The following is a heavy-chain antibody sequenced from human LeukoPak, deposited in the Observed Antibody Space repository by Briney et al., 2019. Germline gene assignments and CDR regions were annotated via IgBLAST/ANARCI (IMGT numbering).Heavy chain of an antibody. CDR3: ARDTRITMGY. J-gene: IGHJ4*02. Sequence: GGSLRLSCAASGFTFSSYEMNWVRQAPGKGLGWVSYISSSSSTIYYADSVKGRFTISRDNAKNSLYLQMNSLRAEDTAVYYCARDTRITMGYWGQGTLVTVSS. CDR2: ISSSSSTI. D-gene: IGHD3-10*01. CDR1: GFTFSSYE. V-gene: IGHV3-48*01.